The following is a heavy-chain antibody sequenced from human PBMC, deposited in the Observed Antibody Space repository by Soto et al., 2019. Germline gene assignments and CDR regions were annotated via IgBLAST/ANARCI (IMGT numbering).Heavy chain of an antibody. J-gene: IGHJ6*02. CDR1: GGTFSSYA. Sequence: SVKFSCKASGGTFSSYAISWVRQAPGQGLEWMGGIIPIFGTANYAQKFQGRVTITADESTSTAYMELSSLRSEDTAVYYCVSTSDIVVVPAATGYYYYYGMDVWGQGTTLAVSS. CDR2: IIPIFGTA. CDR3: VSTSDIVVVPAATGYYYYYGMDV. V-gene: IGHV1-69*13. D-gene: IGHD2-2*01.